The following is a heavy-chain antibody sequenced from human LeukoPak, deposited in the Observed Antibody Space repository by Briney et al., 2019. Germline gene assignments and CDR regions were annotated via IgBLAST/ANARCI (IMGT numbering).Heavy chain of an antibody. CDR3: ARDLYSYGQGGY. J-gene: IGHJ4*02. CDR2: IIPIFGTA. D-gene: IGHD5-18*01. Sequence: SVKVSCKASGGTFSSYAISWVRQAPGQGLEWMGGIIPIFGTANYAQKFQGRVTITADESTSTAYMELSSLRSEDTAVYYCARDLYSYGQGGYWGQGTLVTVSS. V-gene: IGHV1-69*01. CDR1: GGTFSSYA.